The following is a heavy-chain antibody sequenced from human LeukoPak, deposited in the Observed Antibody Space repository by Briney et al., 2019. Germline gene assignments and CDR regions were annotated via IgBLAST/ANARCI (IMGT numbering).Heavy chain of an antibody. Sequence: GGSLRLSCAASGFTFSSYAMSWVRQAPGKGLEWVSLISGSGDKTYYADSVKGRFTISRDNSKNTLYLQMNSLRAEDTAVYYCANDFRGQLRYFDWLVDYWGQGTLVTVSS. CDR2: ISGSGDKT. CDR3: ANDFRGQLRYFDWLVDY. D-gene: IGHD3-9*01. V-gene: IGHV3-23*01. CDR1: GFTFSSYA. J-gene: IGHJ4*02.